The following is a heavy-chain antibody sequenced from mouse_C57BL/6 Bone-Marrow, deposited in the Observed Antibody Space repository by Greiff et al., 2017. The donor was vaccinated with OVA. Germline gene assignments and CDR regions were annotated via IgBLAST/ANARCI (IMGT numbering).Heavy chain of an antibody. J-gene: IGHJ4*01. CDR3: ARADYYGSSYEAMDY. V-gene: IGHV1-76*01. D-gene: IGHD1-1*01. CDR1: GYTFTDYY. Sequence: VKLQESGAELVRPGASVKLSCKASGYTFTDYYINWVKQRPGQGLEWIARIYPGSGNTYYNEKFKGKATLTAEKSSSTTYMQLSRLTSEDSAVYFCARADYYGSSYEAMDYWGQGTSVTVSS. CDR2: IYPGSGNT.